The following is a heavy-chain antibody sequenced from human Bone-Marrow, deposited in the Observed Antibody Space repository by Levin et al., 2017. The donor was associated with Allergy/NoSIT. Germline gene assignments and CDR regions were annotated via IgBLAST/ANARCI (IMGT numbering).Heavy chain of an antibody. J-gene: IGHJ3*02. D-gene: IGHD5-12*01. Sequence: LSLTCAASGFTFSSSSMNWVRQAPGKGLEWVSSISSSSSYIYYADSVKGRFTISRDNAKNSLYLQMNSLRAEDTAVYYCARVVDIVATIGAFDIWGQGTMVTVSS. CDR3: ARVVDIVATIGAFDI. CDR1: GFTFSSSS. V-gene: IGHV3-21*01. CDR2: ISSSSSYI.